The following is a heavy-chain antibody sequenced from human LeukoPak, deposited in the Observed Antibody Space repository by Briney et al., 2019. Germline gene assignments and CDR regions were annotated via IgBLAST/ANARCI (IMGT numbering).Heavy chain of an antibody. J-gene: IGHJ5*02. V-gene: IGHV4-38-2*02. CDR1: GHSISSGYY. Sequence: PSGTLSLTCAVSGHSISSGYYWGWIRQPPGKGLEWIVTFYHSGSTYYNPSLRGRVTISVDTSKNEFSLKMTSVTAADTATYYCARDRPLLSSWSWFDPWGQGTLVTVSS. D-gene: IGHD6-13*01. CDR3: ARDRPLLSSWSWFDP. CDR2: FYHSGST.